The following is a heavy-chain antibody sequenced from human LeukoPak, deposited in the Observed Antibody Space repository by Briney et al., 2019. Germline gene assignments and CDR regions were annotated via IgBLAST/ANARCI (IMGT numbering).Heavy chain of an antibody. J-gene: IGHJ3*02. CDR2: SSGSGNTI. CDR1: GFTFSDHY. D-gene: IGHD6-13*01. Sequence: GGSLRLSCAASGFTFSDHYMSWIRQAPGKGLEWVSYSSGSGNTIFYADSAKGRFTISRDNAKNSLYLQMNSLRAEDTAVYYCARGGQQLGFSGFDMWGQGTMVTVSS. CDR3: ARGGQQLGFSGFDM. V-gene: IGHV3-11*04.